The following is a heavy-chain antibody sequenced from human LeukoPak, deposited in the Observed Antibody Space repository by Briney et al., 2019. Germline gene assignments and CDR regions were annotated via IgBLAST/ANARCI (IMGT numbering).Heavy chain of an antibody. CDR3: ASAEMATIAGGFDY. J-gene: IGHJ4*02. Sequence: PGGSLRLSCAASGFTFSDYYMSWIRQAPGKGLEWVSYISSSGSTIYYADPVKGRFTISRDNAKNSLYLQMNSLRAEDTAVYYCASAEMATIAGGFDYWGQGTLVTVSS. CDR2: ISSSGSTI. V-gene: IGHV3-11*01. CDR1: GFTFSDYY. D-gene: IGHD5-24*01.